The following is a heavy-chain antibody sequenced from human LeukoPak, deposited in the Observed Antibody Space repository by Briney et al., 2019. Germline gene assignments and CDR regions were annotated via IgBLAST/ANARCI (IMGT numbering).Heavy chain of an antibody. Sequence: GGSLKISGKGSGSTFTSYWIGGWGQLPGKALKGLGIIYPGDSDTRYSPSFQGQVTISADKSISTAYLQWGSLKASDTAMYYCARHYPLTGVYSGAFDIWGQGTMVTVSS. CDR1: GSTFTSYW. CDR2: IYPGDSDT. J-gene: IGHJ3*02. CDR3: ARHYPLTGVYSGAFDI. V-gene: IGHV5-51*01. D-gene: IGHD7-27*01.